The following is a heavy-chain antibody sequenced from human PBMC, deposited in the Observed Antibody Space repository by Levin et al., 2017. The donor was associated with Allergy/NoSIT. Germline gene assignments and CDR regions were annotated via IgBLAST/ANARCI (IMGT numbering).Heavy chain of an antibody. D-gene: IGHD6-19*01. CDR1: GFTFSSYS. V-gene: IGHV3-21*01. CDR3: ARVSSGWYNAASDI. Sequence: GESLKISCAASGFTFSSYSMNWVRQAPGKGLEWVSSISSSSSYIYYADSVKGRFTISRDNAKNSLYLQMNSLRAEDTAVYYCARVSSGWYNAASDIWGQGTMVTVSS. J-gene: IGHJ3*02. CDR2: ISSSSSYI.